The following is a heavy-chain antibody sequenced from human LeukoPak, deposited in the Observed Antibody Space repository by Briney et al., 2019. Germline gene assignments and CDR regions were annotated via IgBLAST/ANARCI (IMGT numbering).Heavy chain of an antibody. CDR1: GFIFSNYA. J-gene: IGHJ4*02. CDR3: ASTPNGVAAIYFDY. CDR2: ISYDGSNK. V-gene: IGHV3-30*04. D-gene: IGHD2-15*01. Sequence: GGSLRLSCAASGFIFSNYAMHWVRQAPGKGLEWVAVISYDGSNKYYADSVKGRFTTSRDNAKNTLYLQMNSLRAGDTAVYYCASTPNGVAAIYFDYWGQGTLVTVSS.